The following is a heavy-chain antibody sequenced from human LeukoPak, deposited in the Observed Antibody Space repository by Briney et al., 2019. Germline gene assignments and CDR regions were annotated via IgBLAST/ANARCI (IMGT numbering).Heavy chain of an antibody. CDR1: GGSISSYY. D-gene: IGHD3-22*01. CDR3: ARTAYVNYYDSSGYYPYAFDI. J-gene: IGHJ3*02. V-gene: IGHV4-59*01. Sequence: SETLSLTCTVSGGSISSYYWSWIRQPPGKGLEWIGYIYYSGSTNYNPSLKSRVTISVDTSKNQFSLKLSSVTAADTAVYYCARTAYVNYYDSSGYYPYAFDIWGQGTMVTVSS. CDR2: IYYSGST.